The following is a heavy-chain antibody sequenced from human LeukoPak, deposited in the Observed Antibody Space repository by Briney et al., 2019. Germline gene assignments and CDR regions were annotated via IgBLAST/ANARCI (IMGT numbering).Heavy chain of an antibody. D-gene: IGHD3-10*01. Sequence: PGRSLRLSCAASGFTFSNHGMHWVRQDPGKGLEWVSTIRGSGGSTYYADSVKGRFTISRDNSKNTMYLQMNSLRAEDTAVYYCAKAAATMVRGVIPHYFDSWGQGTLVTVSS. J-gene: IGHJ4*02. CDR1: GFTFSNHG. CDR3: AKAAATMVRGVIPHYFDS. V-gene: IGHV3-23*01. CDR2: IRGSGGST.